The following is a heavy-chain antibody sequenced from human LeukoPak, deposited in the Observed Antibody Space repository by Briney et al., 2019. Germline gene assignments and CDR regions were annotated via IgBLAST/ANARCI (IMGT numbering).Heavy chain of an antibody. CDR3: AREVSSTSPFDP. CDR2: INHSGST. Sequence: PSETLSLTCAVYGGSFSGYYWSWIRQPPGKGLEWIGEINHSGSTNYNPSLKSRVIISVDRSKNQFSLNLSSVTAADTAVYYCAREVSSTSPFDPWGQGTLVTVSS. CDR1: GGSFSGYY. J-gene: IGHJ5*02. V-gene: IGHV4-34*01. D-gene: IGHD2-2*01.